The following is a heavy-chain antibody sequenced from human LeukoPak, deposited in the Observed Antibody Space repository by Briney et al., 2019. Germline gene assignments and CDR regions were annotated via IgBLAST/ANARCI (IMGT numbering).Heavy chain of an antibody. CDR1: GFTFSSYS. Sequence: GGSLRLSCAASGFTFSSYSMNWVRQAPGKGLEWVSSISSSSSYIYYADSVKGRFTISRDNAKNSLYLQMNSLRAEDTAVYCCARDRAYYDSSGYYISWAFDYWGQGTLVTVSS. J-gene: IGHJ4*02. CDR3: ARDRAYYDSSGYYISWAFDY. CDR2: ISSSSSYI. D-gene: IGHD3-22*01. V-gene: IGHV3-21*01.